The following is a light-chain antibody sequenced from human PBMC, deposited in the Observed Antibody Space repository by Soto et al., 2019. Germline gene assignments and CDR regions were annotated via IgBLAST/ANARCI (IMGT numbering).Light chain of an antibody. CDR3: QQYNNWPS. CDR2: DIS. CDR1: QSVSSD. Sequence: EIVLMQSPGTLSLPPGERATLSCRASQSVSSDYLAWYQQRPGQAPRLLIYDISNRAAGVPARFSGSGSETEFTLTIRSLQSEDFAVYFCQQYNNWPSFGQGTRLEIK. V-gene: IGKV3-15*01. J-gene: IGKJ5*01.